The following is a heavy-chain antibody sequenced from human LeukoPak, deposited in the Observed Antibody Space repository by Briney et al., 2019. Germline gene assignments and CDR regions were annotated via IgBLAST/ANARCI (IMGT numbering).Heavy chain of an antibody. J-gene: IGHJ4*02. V-gene: IGHV1-46*01. CDR3: AREIGPRQLHLWGSAFDS. D-gene: IGHD5-18*01. CDR2: INPSGGTT. CDR1: GYTFINYY. Sequence: GASVKVSCKASGYTFINYYMHWGRQAPGQGLEWMGIINPSGGTTSYAQTFQGRVTMTRDTSTSTAYMELSSLASEDPAVYYCAREIGPRQLHLWGSAFDSWGPGTLVTVSS.